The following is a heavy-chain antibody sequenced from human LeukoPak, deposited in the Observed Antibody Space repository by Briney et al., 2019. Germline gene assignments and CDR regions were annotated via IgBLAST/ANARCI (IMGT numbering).Heavy chain of an antibody. D-gene: IGHD3-3*01. CDR3: ARVAEYYDFWSGHPFFDY. CDR1: GFTFSNAW. V-gene: IGHV3-7*01. Sequence: PGGSLRLSCAASGFTFSNAWMSWVRQAPGKGLEWEANIKQDGSEKYYVDSVKGRFTISRDNAKNSLYLQMNSLRAEDTAVYYCARVAEYYDFWSGHPFFDYWGQGTLVTVSS. J-gene: IGHJ4*02. CDR2: IKQDGSEK.